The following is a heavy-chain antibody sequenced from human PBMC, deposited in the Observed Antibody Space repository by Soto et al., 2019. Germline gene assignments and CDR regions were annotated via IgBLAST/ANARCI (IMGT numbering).Heavy chain of an antibody. D-gene: IGHD3-16*01. J-gene: IGHJ4*02. CDR3: ARDRGGANFDY. Sequence: EVQLVESGGGLVQPGGSLRLTCAASGFTFSSYDIRWVRQPTGGGLEWVSGINTAGDTYYPGSVQGRFTVSRENGKNSLYLQMNNLRADDTAVYYCARDRGGANFDYWGQGILVTVSS. V-gene: IGHV3-13*01. CDR2: INTAGDT. CDR1: GFTFSSYD.